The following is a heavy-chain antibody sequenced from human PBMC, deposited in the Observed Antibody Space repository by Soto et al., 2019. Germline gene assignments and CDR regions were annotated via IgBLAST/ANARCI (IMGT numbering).Heavy chain of an antibody. V-gene: IGHV4-39*01. CDR1: GGSISSSSYY. Sequence: SETLSLTCTVSGGSISSSSYYWGWIRQPPGKGLEWIGSIYYSGSTYYNPSLKSRVTISVDTSKNQFSLKLSSVTAADTAVYYCARHYSPYSRPDYDILTGYYSYFDYWGQGTLVTVSS. CDR2: IYYSGST. J-gene: IGHJ4*02. D-gene: IGHD3-9*01. CDR3: ARHYSPYSRPDYDILTGYYSYFDY.